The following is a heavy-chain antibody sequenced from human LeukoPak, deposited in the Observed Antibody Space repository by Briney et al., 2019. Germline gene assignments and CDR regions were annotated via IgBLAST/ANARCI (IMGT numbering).Heavy chain of an antibody. Sequence: SETLSLTCAVYGGSFSGYYWSWIRQPPGKGLEWIGEINHSGSTNYNPSLKSRVTISVDTSKNQFSLKLSSVTAADTAVYYCARGARKYYFDYWSQGTLVTVSS. CDR3: ARGARKYYFDY. CDR2: INHSGST. CDR1: GGSFSGYY. J-gene: IGHJ4*02. V-gene: IGHV4-34*01.